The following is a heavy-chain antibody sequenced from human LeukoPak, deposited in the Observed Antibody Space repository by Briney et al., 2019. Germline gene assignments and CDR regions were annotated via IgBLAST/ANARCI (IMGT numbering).Heavy chain of an antibody. CDR1: GGSISSYY. CDR3: ARLHVSSGRDYYYYYGMDV. V-gene: IGHV4-59*08. D-gene: IGHD6-19*01. J-gene: IGHJ6*02. Sequence: SETLSLTCTVSGGSISSYYWSWIRQPPGKGLEWIGYIYYGGSTNYNPSLKSPVTISVDTSKNQFSLKLSSVTAADTAVYYCARLHVSSGRDYYYYYGMDVWGQGTTITVSS. CDR2: IYYGGST.